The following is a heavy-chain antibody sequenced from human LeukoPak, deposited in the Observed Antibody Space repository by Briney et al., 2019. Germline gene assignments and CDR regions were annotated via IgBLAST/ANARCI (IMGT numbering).Heavy chain of an antibody. CDR1: GGSISSGIYY. V-gene: IGHV4-39*01. CDR3: ARHVRQQLPPKAFDY. Sequence: PSETLSLTCTVSGGSISSGIYYWGWIHQPPGKGLEWIGSIYYSGNTYHNPSLKSRVTISVDTSKNQLSLKLNSVTAADTAVYYCARHVRQQLPPKAFDYWGQGTLVTVSS. D-gene: IGHD6-13*01. J-gene: IGHJ4*02. CDR2: IYYSGNT.